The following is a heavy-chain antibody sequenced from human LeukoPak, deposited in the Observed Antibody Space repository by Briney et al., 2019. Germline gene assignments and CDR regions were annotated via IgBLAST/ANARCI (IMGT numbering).Heavy chain of an antibody. V-gene: IGHV6-1*01. CDR3: ARGTYYDSSGYYYGFYYFDY. CDR1: GDSVSSNNAA. Sequence: SQTLSLTCAISGDSVSSNNAAWNWIRQSPSRGLEWLGRTYYRSKWYNDYAVSVKSRITFNPDTSKNQFSLQLNSVTPEDTAVYYCARGTYYDSSGYYYGFYYFDYWGQGTLVTVSS. CDR2: TYYRSKWYN. J-gene: IGHJ4*02. D-gene: IGHD3-22*01.